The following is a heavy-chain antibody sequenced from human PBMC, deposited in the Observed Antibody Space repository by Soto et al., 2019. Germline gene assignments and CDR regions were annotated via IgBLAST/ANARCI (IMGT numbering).Heavy chain of an antibody. J-gene: IGHJ3*02. D-gene: IGHD6-6*01. V-gene: IGHV3-23*01. CDR1: GFTFSSYA. CDR2: ISGSGGST. CDR3: AKDSAKLYSSSSGAFDI. Sequence: EVQLLESGGGLVQPGGSLRLSCAASGFTFSSYAMSWVRQAPGKGLEWVSAISGSGGSTYYADSVKGRFTISRDNPKNTLYLQMNSLRAEDTAVYYCAKDSAKLYSSSSGAFDIWGQGTMVTVSS.